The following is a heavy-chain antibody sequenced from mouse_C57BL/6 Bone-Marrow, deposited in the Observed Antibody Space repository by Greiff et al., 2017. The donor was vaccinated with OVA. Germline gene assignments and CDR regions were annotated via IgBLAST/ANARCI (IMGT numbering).Heavy chain of an antibody. CDR3: AREGGNLYYDYDGAMDY. V-gene: IGHV5-16*01. Sequence: EVKVVESEGGLVQPGSSMKLSCTASGFTFSDYYMAWVRQVPEKGLEWVANINYDGSSTYYLDSLKSRFIISRDNAKNILYLQMSSLKSEDTATYYCAREGGNLYYDYDGAMDYWGQGTSVTVSS. D-gene: IGHD2-4*01. CDR2: INYDGSST. CDR1: GFTFSDYY. J-gene: IGHJ4*01.